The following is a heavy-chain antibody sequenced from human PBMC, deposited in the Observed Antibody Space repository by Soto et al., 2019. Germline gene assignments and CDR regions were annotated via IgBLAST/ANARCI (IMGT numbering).Heavy chain of an antibody. J-gene: IGHJ6*03. Sequence: GASVKVSCKVSGYALTELSMHWVRQATGQGLEWMGWMNPNSGNTGYAQKFQGRVTMTRNTSISTAYMELSSLRSEDTAVYYCARMGETYYDFWSGFGRGHYMDVWGKGTTVTVSS. V-gene: IGHV1-8*01. D-gene: IGHD3-3*01. CDR3: ARMGETYYDFWSGFGRGHYMDV. CDR1: GYALTELS. CDR2: MNPNSGNT.